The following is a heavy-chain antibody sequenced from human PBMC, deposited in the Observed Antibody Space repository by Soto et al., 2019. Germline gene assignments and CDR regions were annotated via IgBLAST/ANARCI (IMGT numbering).Heavy chain of an antibody. CDR3: AKKAVGTTATRGYFDY. V-gene: IGHV3-23*01. CDR2: ISGSGGST. CDR1: GFTFSSYA. D-gene: IGHD4-17*01. Sequence: EVQLLESGGGLVQPGGSLRLSCAASGFTFSSYAMSWVRQAPGKGREWVSAISGSGGSTYYSDSVKGRFTISRDNSKNTLYLQMNSLRAEDTAVYYCAKKAVGTTATRGYFDYWGQGTLVTVSS. J-gene: IGHJ4*02.